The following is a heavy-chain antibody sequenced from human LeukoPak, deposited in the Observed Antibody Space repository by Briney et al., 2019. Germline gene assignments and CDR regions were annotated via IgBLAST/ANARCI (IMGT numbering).Heavy chain of an antibody. Sequence: PGGSLRLSCAASGFNLSSYSMNWVRQAPGKGLEWVGRIKSKTDGGTTDYAAPVKGRFTISRDDSKNTLYLQMSSLKTEDTAVYYCTTASYGGNPRYYFDYWGQGTLVTVSS. J-gene: IGHJ4*02. CDR3: TTASYGGNPRYYFDY. CDR2: IKSKTDGGTT. CDR1: GFNLSSYS. V-gene: IGHV3-15*01. D-gene: IGHD4-23*01.